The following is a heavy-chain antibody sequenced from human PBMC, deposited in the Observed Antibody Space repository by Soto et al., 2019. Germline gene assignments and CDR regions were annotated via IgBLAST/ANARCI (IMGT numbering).Heavy chain of an antibody. J-gene: IGHJ5*02. V-gene: IGHV3-7*01. CDR2: IKEDGSER. Sequence: WGSLLLSCASSGFTFSNYWMSWVRQAPGKGLEWVANIKEDGSERNYVDSVKGRFTISRDNAENSLYLQMNSLRAEDTAVYYCASARHIGPWGQGTLVTVSS. CDR1: GFTFSNYW. CDR3: ASARHIGP. D-gene: IGHD2-21*01.